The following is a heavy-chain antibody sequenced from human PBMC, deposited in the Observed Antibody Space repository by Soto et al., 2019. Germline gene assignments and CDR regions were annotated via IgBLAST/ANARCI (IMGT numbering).Heavy chain of an antibody. D-gene: IGHD3-22*01. Sequence: KPSETLSLTCTVSGGSVSSASYFWSWIRQPPGKGLEWIGYFYYSGSTNYNPSLKSRVTISVDTSKNQFSLKLSSVTAADTAVYYCARETSGYYDYWGQGTLVTVSS. CDR1: GGSVSSASYF. J-gene: IGHJ4*02. CDR2: FYYSGST. V-gene: IGHV4-61*01. CDR3: ARETSGYYDY.